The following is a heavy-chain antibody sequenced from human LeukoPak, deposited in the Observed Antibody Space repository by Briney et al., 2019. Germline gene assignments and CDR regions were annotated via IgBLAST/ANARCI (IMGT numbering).Heavy chain of an antibody. D-gene: IGHD2-15*01. CDR3: ARVPIQRYCSGGSCYSGRPYYYYYMDV. V-gene: IGHV4-34*01. CDR1: GGSFSGYY. CDR2: INHSGST. J-gene: IGHJ6*03. Sequence: PPETLSLTCAVYGGSFSGYYWSWIRQPPGKGLEWIGEINHSGSTNYNPSLKSRVTISVDTSKNQFSLKLSSVTAADTAVYYCARVPIQRYCSGGSCYSGRPYYYYYMDVWGKGTTVTVSS.